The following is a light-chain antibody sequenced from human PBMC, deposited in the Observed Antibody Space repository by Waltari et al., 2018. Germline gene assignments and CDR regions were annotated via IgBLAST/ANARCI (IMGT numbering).Light chain of an antibody. V-gene: IGKV3-11*01. CDR1: QSISSS. J-gene: IGKJ1*01. CDR2: DAY. Sequence: EIVLTQSPVTLSLSQGERATLSCRASQSISSSLAWSQQRPGKAPRLLIYDAYNRASGIPARFSGSGSGTDVTLTISSLEPEDFAVYYCQQRSEWPLTFGQGTKVEIK. CDR3: QQRSEWPLT.